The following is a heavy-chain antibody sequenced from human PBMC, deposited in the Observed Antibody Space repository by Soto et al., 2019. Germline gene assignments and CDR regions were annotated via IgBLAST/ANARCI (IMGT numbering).Heavy chain of an antibody. CDR3: ATVGEGDVWYTMGLLDY. V-gene: IGHV1-69*12. J-gene: IGHJ4*02. Sequence: QVQLVQSGAEVKKPGSSVKVSCKASGGTFSSYAISGVRQAPGQGLEWMGGIIPIFGTANYAQKFQGRVTIAAHESTSRAYMELSSLRSEDTAVYYCATVGEGDVWYTMGLLDYWGQGTLVTVSS. D-gene: IGHD1-26*01. CDR1: GGTFSSYA. CDR2: IIPIFGTA.